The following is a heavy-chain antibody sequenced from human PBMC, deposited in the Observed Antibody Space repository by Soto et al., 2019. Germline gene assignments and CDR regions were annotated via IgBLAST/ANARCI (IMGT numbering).Heavy chain of an antibody. CDR3: ARQGVYAIG. J-gene: IGHJ4*02. CDR1: GGSISSSSYY. Sequence: PSETLSLTCTVSGGSISSSSYYWGWIRQPPGKGLEWIGSIYYSGSTYYNPSLKSRVTISVDTSKNQFSLKLSSVTAADTAVYYCARQGVYAIGWGQGTLVTVSS. CDR2: IYYSGST. D-gene: IGHD2-8*01. V-gene: IGHV4-39*01.